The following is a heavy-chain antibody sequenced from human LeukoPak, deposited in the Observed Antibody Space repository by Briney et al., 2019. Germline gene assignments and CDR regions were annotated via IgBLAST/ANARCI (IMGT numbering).Heavy chain of an antibody. CDR2: LKSKTDGGTT. CDR3: TTAPVITMILVYYFDY. D-gene: IGHD3-22*01. CDR1: GFTFSNAW. V-gene: IGHV3-15*01. J-gene: IGHJ4*02. Sequence: GGSLRLSCAASGFTFSNAWMSWVRQAPGKGLEWVGRLKSKTDGGTTDYAAPVKGRFTISRDDSKNTLYLQMNSLKTEDTAVYYCTTAPVITMILVYYFDYWGQGTLVTASS.